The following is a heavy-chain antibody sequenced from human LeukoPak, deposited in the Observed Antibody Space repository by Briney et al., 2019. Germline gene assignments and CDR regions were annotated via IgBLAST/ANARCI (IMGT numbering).Heavy chain of an antibody. V-gene: IGHV1-69*13. CDR1: GGTFSSYA. Sequence: SVKVSCKASGGTFSSYAISWVRQAPGQGLEWMGGIIPIFGTANYAQKFQGRVTITADESTSTAYMELSSLRSEDTAVYYCARGNSRTTMVRGKYYYYGMDVWGQGTTVTVSS. J-gene: IGHJ6*02. D-gene: IGHD3-10*01. CDR3: ARGNSRTTMVRGKYYYYGMDV. CDR2: IIPIFGTA.